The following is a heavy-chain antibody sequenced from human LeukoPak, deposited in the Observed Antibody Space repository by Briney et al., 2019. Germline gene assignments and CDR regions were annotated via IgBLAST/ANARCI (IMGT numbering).Heavy chain of an antibody. CDR1: GGSISGYF. D-gene: IGHD2-15*01. V-gene: IGHV4-59*08. J-gene: IGHJ6*02. CDR3: ARHDPVGYYQHGMDV. CDR2: IYYTGAT. Sequence: SETLSLTCTVSGGSISGYFWSCIRQPPGQGLEFIGYIYYTGATLYNPSLKSGVTMSVDTSKNQFSLKLSSVTAADTAVYYCARHDPVGYYQHGMDVWGQGTTVTVSS.